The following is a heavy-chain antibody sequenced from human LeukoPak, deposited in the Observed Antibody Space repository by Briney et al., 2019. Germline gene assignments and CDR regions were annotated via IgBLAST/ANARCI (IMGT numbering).Heavy chain of an antibody. CDR3: ARNGKDDYLSKGARGAFDI. CDR2: ISGSGGST. V-gene: IGHV3-23*01. Sequence: PGGSLRLSCAASGFTFSSYAMSWVRQAPGKGLEWVSAISGSGGSTYYADSVKGRFTISRDNSKNTLYLQMNSLRAEDTAVYYCARNGKDDYLSKGARGAFDIWGQGTMVTVSS. J-gene: IGHJ3*02. D-gene: IGHD2/OR15-2a*01. CDR1: GFTFSSYA.